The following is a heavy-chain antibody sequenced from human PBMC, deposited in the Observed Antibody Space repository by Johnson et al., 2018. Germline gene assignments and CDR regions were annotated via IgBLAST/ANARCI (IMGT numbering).Heavy chain of an antibody. J-gene: IGHJ1*01. D-gene: IGHD3-22*01. Sequence: VQLVESGGGLVQPGGSLRLSCAASGFTFSSYSMNWVRQAPGKGLEWVSLISWDGGSTYYADSVKGRFTISRDNSKNSLYLQMNSLRTEDTALYYCAMALDESSGYAQHWGQGTLVTVSS. CDR3: AMALDESSGYAQH. CDR2: ISWDGGST. V-gene: IGHV3-43*01. CDR1: GFTFSSYS.